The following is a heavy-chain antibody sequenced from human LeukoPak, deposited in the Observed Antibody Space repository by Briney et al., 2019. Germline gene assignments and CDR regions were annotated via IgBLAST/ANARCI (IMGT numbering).Heavy chain of an antibody. J-gene: IGHJ4*02. D-gene: IGHD2-21*02. CDR3: ARVDTAIGDYYFDY. CDR2: INWNGGST. CDR1: GFTFDDCG. Sequence: GGSLRLSCAASGFTFDDCGMSWVRQAPGKGLEWVSGINWNGGSTGYADSVKGRFTISRDNAKNSLYLQMNSLRAEDTALYYCARVDTAIGDYYFDYWGQGTLVTVSS. V-gene: IGHV3-20*04.